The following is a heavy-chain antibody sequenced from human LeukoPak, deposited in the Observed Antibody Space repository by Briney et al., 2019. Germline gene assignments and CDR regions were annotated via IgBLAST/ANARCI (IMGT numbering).Heavy chain of an antibody. CDR2: IYYSGST. J-gene: IGHJ6*02. V-gene: IGHV4-59*01. Sequence: SETLSLTCTVSGGSISSYYWSWIRRPPGKGLEWIGYIYYSGSTNYNPSLKSRVTISVDTSKNQFSLKLSSVTAADTAVYYCARLVTPFYYGMDVWGQGTTVTVSS. CDR1: GGSISSYY. CDR3: ARLVTPFYYGMDV. D-gene: IGHD4-23*01.